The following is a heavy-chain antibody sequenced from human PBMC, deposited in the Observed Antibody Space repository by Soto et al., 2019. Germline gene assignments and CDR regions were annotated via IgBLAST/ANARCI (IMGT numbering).Heavy chain of an antibody. CDR3: MHLYSYGSGSYYK. Sequence: EVQLLESGGGLVQPGGSLRLSCAASGFTFSTYAMSWVRQAPGKGLEWVSGMSGSGGSTYYADSVKGRFTISRDNSKNTLYLHMNSLRAEDTAVYYCMHLYSYGSGSYYKWGQGTLVTVSS. D-gene: IGHD3-10*01. CDR2: MSGSGGST. J-gene: IGHJ4*02. V-gene: IGHV3-23*01. CDR1: GFTFSTYA.